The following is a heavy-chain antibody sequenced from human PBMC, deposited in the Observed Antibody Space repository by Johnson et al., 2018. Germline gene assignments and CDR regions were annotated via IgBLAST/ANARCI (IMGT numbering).Heavy chain of an antibody. J-gene: IGHJ3*02. Sequence: QVQLQQWGAGLVKPSETLSLTCAVYGGSFSGYYWSWIRQPPGKGLEWIGETNNSGSSNYNPSLKSRVTISVDTSKKQFALTLSSVTAADRALHYCARVDYSGADYEGFYIWGQGTMVTVSS. CDR2: TNNSGSS. D-gene: IGHD1-26*01. CDR1: GGSFSGYY. CDR3: ARVDYSGADYEGFYI. V-gene: IGHV4-34*01.